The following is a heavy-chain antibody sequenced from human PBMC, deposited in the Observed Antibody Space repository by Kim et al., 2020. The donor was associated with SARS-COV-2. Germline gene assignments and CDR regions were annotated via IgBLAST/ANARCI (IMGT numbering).Heavy chain of an antibody. CDR3: ARVGSTTKHFDH. J-gene: IGHJ4*02. CDR1: WDSVSSNSAT. D-gene: IGHD1-1*01. CDR2: TYYRSKWYN. Sequence: SQTLSLTCAISWDSVSSNSATWNWIRQSPSIGLEWLGRTYYRSKWYNDYVVSVKSRITINPDTSKNQYSLQLNSVTPEDTAVYYCARVGSTTKHFDHWGQGTLAPVSS. V-gene: IGHV6-1*01.